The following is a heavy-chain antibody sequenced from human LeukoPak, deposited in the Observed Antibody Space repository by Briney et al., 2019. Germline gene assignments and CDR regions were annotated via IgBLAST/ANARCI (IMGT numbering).Heavy chain of an antibody. D-gene: IGHD3-22*01. J-gene: IGHJ3*02. CDR1: GFTFSSYG. V-gene: IGHV3-33*01. Sequence: PGGSLRLSCAASGFTFSSYGMHWVRQAPGKGLEWVAVIWYDGSNKYYADSVKGRFTISRDNSKNTLYLQMNSLRAEDTAVYYCARARGRYDSSGYYRAAAFDIWGQGT. CDR2: IWYDGSNK. CDR3: ARARGRYDSSGYYRAAAFDI.